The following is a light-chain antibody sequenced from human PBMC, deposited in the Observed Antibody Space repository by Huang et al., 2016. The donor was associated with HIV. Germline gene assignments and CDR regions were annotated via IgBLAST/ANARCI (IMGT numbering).Light chain of an antibody. V-gene: IGKV3-15*01. CDR2: DAS. CDR1: QSVSRK. CDR3: QQYDKWPPWT. J-gene: IGKJ1*01. Sequence: EVVMTQSPATLSGSPGKRATLSCRASQSVSRKLAWYQQKPGQAPRLLIYDASTRATDIPAKFSGGGSGTEFTLNISSVQSEDFAIYYCQQYDKWPPWTFGQGTKVELK.